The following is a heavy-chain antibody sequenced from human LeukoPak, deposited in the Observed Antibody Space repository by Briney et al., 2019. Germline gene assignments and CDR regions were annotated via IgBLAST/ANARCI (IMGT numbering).Heavy chain of an antibody. CDR1: GYTFTGYY. Sequence: GASVKVSCKASGYTFTGYYMHWVRQAPGQGLEWMGWINPNSGGTNYAQKFQGRVTMTRDTSISTAYMELSRLRSDDTAVYYCARDPTAMVTFGDYWGQGTLVTVSS. CDR2: INPNSGGT. D-gene: IGHD5-18*01. CDR3: ARDPTAMVTFGDY. J-gene: IGHJ4*02. V-gene: IGHV1-2*02.